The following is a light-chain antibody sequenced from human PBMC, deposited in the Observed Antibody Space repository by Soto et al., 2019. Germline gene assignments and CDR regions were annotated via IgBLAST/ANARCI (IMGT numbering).Light chain of an antibody. CDR3: QQYGSSPWT. Sequence: EIVLTQSPGTLSLSPGERATLSCRASQSVSSSYLAWYQQKPGQAPRLLSYGASSRATGIPDRFRGSGSGTDCTLTISRLEPEDFAVYYWQQYGSSPWTFGQGTKVEIK. V-gene: IGKV3-20*01. J-gene: IGKJ1*01. CDR1: QSVSSSY. CDR2: GAS.